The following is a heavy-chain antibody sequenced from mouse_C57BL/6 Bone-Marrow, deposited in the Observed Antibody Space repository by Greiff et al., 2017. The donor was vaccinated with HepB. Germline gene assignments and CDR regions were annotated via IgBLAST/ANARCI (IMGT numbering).Heavy chain of an antibody. J-gene: IGHJ2*01. V-gene: IGHV14-4*01. D-gene: IGHD1-1*01. CDR1: GFNIKDDY. CDR2: IDPENGDT. CDR3: TTVITTVPDFDY. Sequence: VQLKQSGAELVRPGASVKLSCTASGFNIKDDYMHWVKQRPEQGLEWIGWIDPENGDTEYASKFQGKATITADTSSNTAYLQLSSPTSEDTAVYYCTTVITTVPDFDYWGQGTTLTVSS.